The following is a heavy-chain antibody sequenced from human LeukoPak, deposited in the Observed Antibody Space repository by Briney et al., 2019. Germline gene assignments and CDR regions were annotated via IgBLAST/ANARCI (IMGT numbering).Heavy chain of an antibody. V-gene: IGHV3-23*05. CDR2: ISCHCCHT. J-gene: IGHJ4*02. CDR3: AKLVGATMTSDY. D-gene: IGHD1-26*01. CDR1: GFTLSTYV. Sequence: PGGTLRLSCAASGFTLSTYVMTWVRQAPGKGLEWVSSISCHCCHTYYGDSVKGRFTISRDNSKNTLYLQMNSLRGDDTAIYYCAKLVGATMTSDYWGQGILVPVS.